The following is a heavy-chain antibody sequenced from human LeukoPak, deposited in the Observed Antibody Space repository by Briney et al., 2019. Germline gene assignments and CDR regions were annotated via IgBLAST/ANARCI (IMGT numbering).Heavy chain of an antibody. J-gene: IGHJ4*02. CDR3: ARFYFDSSGQNSRAY. D-gene: IGHD3-22*01. CDR2: IYSTGGI. V-gene: IGHV3-66*01. CDR1: GFTVSNNY. Sequence: GGSLRLSCAVSGFTVSNNYMSWVRQAPGKGLEWVSVIYSTGGIHYADSVKGRFTISRDSSKNTLFLQMSNLRAEDTAVYYCARFYFDSSGQNSRAYWGQGTLVTVSS.